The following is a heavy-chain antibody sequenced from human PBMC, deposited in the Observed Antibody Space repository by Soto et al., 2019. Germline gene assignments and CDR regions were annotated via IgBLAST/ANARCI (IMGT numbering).Heavy chain of an antibody. D-gene: IGHD5-18*01. Sequence: GASVTVSWQAAGYGFTIYGISWVRQAPGQGLEWMGWISAYNGNTNYAQKLQGRVTMTTDTSTSTAYMELRSLRSDDTAVYYCARDRSYGYPFDYWGQGTLVTVSS. CDR3: ARDRSYGYPFDY. CDR2: ISAYNGNT. J-gene: IGHJ4*02. CDR1: GYGFTIYG. V-gene: IGHV1-18*01.